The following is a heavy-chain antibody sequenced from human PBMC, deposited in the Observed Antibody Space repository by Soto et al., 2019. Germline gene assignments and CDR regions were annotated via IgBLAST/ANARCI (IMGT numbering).Heavy chain of an antibody. CDR3: ARGVKPGDLDY. V-gene: IGHV4-34*01. Sequence: SETLSLTCAVYGGSFSGYYWSWIRQPPGKGLEWIGEINHSGSTNYNPSLKSRVTISVDTSKNQFSLKLSSVTAADTAVYYCARGVKPGDLDYWGQGTLVTVSS. J-gene: IGHJ4*02. CDR2: INHSGST. CDR1: GGSFSGYY. D-gene: IGHD7-27*01.